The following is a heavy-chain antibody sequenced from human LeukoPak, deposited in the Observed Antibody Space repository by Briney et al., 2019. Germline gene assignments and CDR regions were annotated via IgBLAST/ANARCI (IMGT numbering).Heavy chain of an antibody. V-gene: IGHV5-51*01. CDR1: GYKFIDHW. CDR2: IYPGDSDA. Sequence: GEPLKISCKTSGYKFIDHWIGWVRQMPGKDLEWMAIIYPGDSDARYSPSFQGQVTISADKSITTAYLQWSSLKASDTATYYCARLVTPGVTRWFDPWGQGTPVTVSS. J-gene: IGHJ5*02. D-gene: IGHD1-1*01. CDR3: ARLVTPGVTRWFDP.